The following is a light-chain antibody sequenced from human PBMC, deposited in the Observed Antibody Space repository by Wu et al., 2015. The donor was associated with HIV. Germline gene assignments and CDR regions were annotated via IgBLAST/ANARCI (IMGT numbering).Light chain of an antibody. V-gene: IGKV3-20*01. CDR3: QQYNNWPPMYS. Sequence: EIVLTQSPGTLSLSPGERATLSCRASQNVSSSYLAWYQQKPGQAPWLLIYAASSRATGVPDRFSGSGSGTDFTLTISRLEPEDFAVYYCQQYNNWPPMYSFGQGTKLEIK. CDR2: AAS. CDR1: QNVSSSY. J-gene: IGKJ2*03.